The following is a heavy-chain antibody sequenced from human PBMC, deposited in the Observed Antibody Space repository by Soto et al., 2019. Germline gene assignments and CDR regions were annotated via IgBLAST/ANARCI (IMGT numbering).Heavy chain of an antibody. Sequence: QVQLVQSGAEVKKPGSSVQVSCKASGGTFSSYTISWVRQAPGQGLEWMGRIIPILGIANYAQKFQGRVTITADKSTSTAYMELSSLRSEDTAVYFCARYITMATGDYWGQGTLVTVSS. CDR3: ARYITMATGDY. CDR1: GGTFSSYT. J-gene: IGHJ4*02. D-gene: IGHD3-10*01. CDR2: IIPILGIA. V-gene: IGHV1-69*02.